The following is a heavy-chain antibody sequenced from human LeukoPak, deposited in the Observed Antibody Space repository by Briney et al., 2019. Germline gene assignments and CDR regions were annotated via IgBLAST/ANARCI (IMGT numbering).Heavy chain of an antibody. CDR3: AKILGVSETYRIDY. CDR1: GFIYSTYW. Sequence: GGSLRLSCAASGFIYSTYWMSWVRQAPGKGLEWVANISEDGNRKHYVDSVKGRFTVSRDNAKNSLFLQMNSLRVEDTAVYYCAKILGVSETYRIDYWGQGTLVTVSS. D-gene: IGHD3-16*02. J-gene: IGHJ4*02. V-gene: IGHV3-7*01. CDR2: ISEDGNRK.